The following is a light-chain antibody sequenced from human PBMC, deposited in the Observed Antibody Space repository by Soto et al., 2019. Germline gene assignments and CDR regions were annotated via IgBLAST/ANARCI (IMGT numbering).Light chain of an antibody. CDR2: GAS. V-gene: IGKV3-20*01. J-gene: IGKJ2*01. CDR3: QQYCSSPQYT. CDR1: QSVSSSY. Sequence: EIVLTQSPGTLSLSPGERATLSCRASQSVSSSYLAWYQQKPGQAPRLLIYGASSRATGIPDRFSGSGSATDFTLTISRLEPEDFAVYYCQQYCSSPQYTFGQGTKLEIK.